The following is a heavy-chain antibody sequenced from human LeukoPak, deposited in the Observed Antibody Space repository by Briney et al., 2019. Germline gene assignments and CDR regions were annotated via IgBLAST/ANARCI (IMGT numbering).Heavy chain of an antibody. J-gene: IGHJ4*02. CDR2: INSDGSST. CDR3: AKDRTYYYGSGSTKKGTYFDY. V-gene: IGHV3-74*01. D-gene: IGHD3-10*01. CDR1: GFTFSSYW. Sequence: GGSLRLSCAASGFTFSSYWMHWVRQAPGKGLVWVSRINSDGSSTSYADSVRGRFSISRDNAKNTLYLQMNSLRAEDTAVYYCAKDRTYYYGSGSTKKGTYFDYWGQGTLVTVSS.